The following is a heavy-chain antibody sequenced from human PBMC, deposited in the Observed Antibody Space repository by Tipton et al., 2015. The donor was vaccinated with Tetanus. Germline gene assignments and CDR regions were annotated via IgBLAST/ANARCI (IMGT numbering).Heavy chain of an antibody. J-gene: IGHJ4*02. D-gene: IGHD2-15*01. CDR2: SWYDGTGK. CDR3: AREADCSGGSCFSGDFDN. Sequence: SLRLSCAASGFIFSSYGIHWVRQAPGKGLEWVAVSWYDGTGKYYADSVKGRFTISRDNSKNTLYLQMNSLRAGDTAVYYCAREADCSGGSCFSGDFDNWGQGTQVTVSS. CDR1: GFIFSSYG. V-gene: IGHV3-33*01.